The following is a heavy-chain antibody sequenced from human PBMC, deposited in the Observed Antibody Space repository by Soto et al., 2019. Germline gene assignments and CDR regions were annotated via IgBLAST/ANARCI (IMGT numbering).Heavy chain of an antibody. Sequence: ASVKVSCKASGYTFTSYYMHWVRQAPGQGLEWMGIINPSGGSTSYAQKFQGRVTMTRDTSTSTVYMELSSLSSEDTAVYYCAIEPRRITMIVVGNDAFDIWGQGTMVTDSS. CDR3: AIEPRRITMIVVGNDAFDI. J-gene: IGHJ3*02. V-gene: IGHV1-46*01. CDR2: INPSGGST. CDR1: GYTFTSYY. D-gene: IGHD3-22*01.